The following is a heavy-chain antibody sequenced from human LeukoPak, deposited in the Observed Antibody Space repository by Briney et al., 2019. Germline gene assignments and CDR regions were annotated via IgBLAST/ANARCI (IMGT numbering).Heavy chain of an antibody. V-gene: IGHV1-69*04. Sequence: SVKVSCKASGGTFSSYAISWVRQAPGQGLERMGRIIPIFGIANYAQKFQGRVTITADKSTSTAYMELSSLRSEDTAVYYCARDSHYDFWSGYYPYYYGMDVWGQGTTVTVSS. CDR3: ARDSHYDFWSGYYPYYYGMDV. J-gene: IGHJ6*02. D-gene: IGHD3-3*01. CDR2: IIPIFGIA. CDR1: GGTFSSYA.